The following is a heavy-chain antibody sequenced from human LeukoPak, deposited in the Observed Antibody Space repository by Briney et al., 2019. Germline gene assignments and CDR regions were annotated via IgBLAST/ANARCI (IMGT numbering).Heavy chain of an antibody. V-gene: IGHV4-59*08. CDR1: GGSISSYY. Sequence: PSETLSLTCTVSGGSISSYYWSWIRQPPGKGLEWIGYIYYSGSTNYNPSLKSRVTISVDTSKNQFSLKLSSVTAADTAVYYCARSQTYDFWSGKAHYFDYWGQGTLVTVSS. CDR3: ARSQTYDFWSGKAHYFDY. CDR2: IYYSGST. D-gene: IGHD3-3*01. J-gene: IGHJ4*02.